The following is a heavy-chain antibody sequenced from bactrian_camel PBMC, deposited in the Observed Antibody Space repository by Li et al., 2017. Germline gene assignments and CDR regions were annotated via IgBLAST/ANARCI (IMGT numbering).Heavy chain of an antibody. CDR3: AADKTPREVRNGRCWGNY. V-gene: IGHV3S53*01. J-gene: IGHJ4*01. Sequence: VQLVESGGGSVQAGGSLRLSGAASGYAFSRHCMARFRQGPGKDREGVANLNSDGSTTYSDSVRGRFTISRDNAKNTLYLQMNNLKPEDTAMYYCAADKTPREVRNGRCWGNYRGQGTQVTVS. CDR2: LNSDGST. D-gene: IGHD1*01. CDR1: GYAFSRHC.